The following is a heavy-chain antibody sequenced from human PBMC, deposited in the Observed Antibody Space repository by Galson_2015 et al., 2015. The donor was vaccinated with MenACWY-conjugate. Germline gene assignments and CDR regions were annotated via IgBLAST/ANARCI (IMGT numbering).Heavy chain of an antibody. V-gene: IGHV6-1*01. CDR2: TYYRSKWYN. Sequence: CAISGDSVSSNTAAWSWIRQSPSRGLEWLGRTYYRSKWYNDYAVSVKSRITINPDTSKNQFSLQLNSVTPEDTAVYYCARDFNWYFDYWGQGTLVTVSS. J-gene: IGHJ4*02. D-gene: IGHD3-9*01. CDR1: GDSVSSNTAA. CDR3: ARDFNWYFDY.